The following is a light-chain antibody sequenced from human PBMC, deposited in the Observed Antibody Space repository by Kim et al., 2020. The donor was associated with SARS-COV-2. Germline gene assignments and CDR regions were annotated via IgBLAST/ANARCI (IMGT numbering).Light chain of an antibody. CDR2: GAS. CDR3: QKYNSAPWT. V-gene: IGKV1-27*01. Sequence: ASVGDRVAIPGRASQDIANSLAWYQQKPGTVPKVLIYGASTLQSGVPSRFSGSGSGTEFTLTIGSLQTEDVATYYCQKYNSAPWTFGPGTKVDIK. CDR1: QDIANS. J-gene: IGKJ1*01.